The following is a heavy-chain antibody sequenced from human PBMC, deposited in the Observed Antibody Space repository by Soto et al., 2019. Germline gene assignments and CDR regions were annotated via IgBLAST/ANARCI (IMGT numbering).Heavy chain of an antibody. CDR3: ARGGFRADAFDI. Sequence: PLEPLSLSWVFSGFYSISGGGPWSWIRQPPGKGLEWIGFIYHSGSTFYSPSLKSRVTISLDRSNNQFSLKLSSVTAADTAVYYCARGGFRADAFDIWGQGTMV. CDR1: GFYSISGGGP. V-gene: IGHV4-30-2*01. CDR2: IYHSGST. J-gene: IGHJ3*02.